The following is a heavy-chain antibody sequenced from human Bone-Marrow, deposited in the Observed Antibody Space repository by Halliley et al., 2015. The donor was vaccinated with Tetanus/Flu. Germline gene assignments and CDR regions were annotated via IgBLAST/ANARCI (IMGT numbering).Heavy chain of an antibody. D-gene: IGHD2-2*02. CDR1: GFTFSRYG. J-gene: IGHJ3*02. V-gene: IGHV3-33*01. CDR3: ARDPKYCTTTSCYTHAFEN. Sequence: SLRLSCAASGFTFSRYGMHWVRQAPGKGLKWVTAIWADGSNKYYGDSVRGRFTISRDNSKDTLYLQMDSLRAEDTAVYYCARDPKYCTTTSCYTHAFENWGQGTVVIVSS. CDR2: IWADGSNK.